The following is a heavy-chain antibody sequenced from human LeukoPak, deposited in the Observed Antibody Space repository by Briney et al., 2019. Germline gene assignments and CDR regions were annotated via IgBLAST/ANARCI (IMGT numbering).Heavy chain of an antibody. CDR3: AHRLSGSYSFDY. CDR2: IFWDDDK. J-gene: IGHJ4*02. CDR1: GFSLSATGVG. D-gene: IGHD1-26*01. Sequence: ESGPTLVKPTQTLTLTCTFSGFSLSATGVGVGWFRQPPGKALEWLALIFWDDDKRYSPSLKSRLTITKDTSKNQVVLTMTNMDPVDTATYYCAHRLSGSYSFDYWGQGTPVTVSS. V-gene: IGHV2-5*02.